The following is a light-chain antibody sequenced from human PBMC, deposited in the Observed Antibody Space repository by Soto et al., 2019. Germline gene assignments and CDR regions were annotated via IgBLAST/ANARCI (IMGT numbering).Light chain of an antibody. J-gene: IGKJ2*01. CDR3: QRYNHDPPDT. CDR1: QGISNY. V-gene: IGKV1-27*01. CDR2: AAS. Sequence: DIQMTQSPSSLSASVGDRVTITCRASQGISNYLAWYQQKPGKAPKLLIYAASTLLSGVPSRFSGSGSGTDFTLTISSLQPEDVATYYCQRYNHDPPDTFGQGTKLEIK.